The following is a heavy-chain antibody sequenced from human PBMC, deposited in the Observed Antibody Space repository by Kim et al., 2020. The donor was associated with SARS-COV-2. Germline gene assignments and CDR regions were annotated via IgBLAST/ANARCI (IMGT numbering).Heavy chain of an antibody. CDR1: GGTFSSYA. J-gene: IGHJ3*02. Sequence: SVKVSCKASGGTFSSYAISWVRQAPGQGLEWMGGIIPIFGTANYAQKFQGRVTITADESTSTAYMELSSLRSEDTAVYYCASAEIQDIVVVVAATQRAFDIWGQGTMVTVSS. CDR3: ASAEIQDIVVVVAATQRAFDI. V-gene: IGHV1-69*13. D-gene: IGHD2-15*01. CDR2: IIPIFGTA.